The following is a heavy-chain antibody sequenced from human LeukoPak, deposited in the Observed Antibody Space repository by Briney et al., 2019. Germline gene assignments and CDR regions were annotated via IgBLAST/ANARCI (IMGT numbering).Heavy chain of an antibody. CDR2: ISAYNGNT. J-gene: IGHJ4*02. Sequence: GASVKVSCKASGYTFTSYGISWVRQAPGQGLEWTGWISAYNGNTNYAQKLQGRVTMTTDTSTSTAYMELRSLRSDDTAVYYCARVTLDCSSTSCYLYPLDYWGQGTLVTVSS. D-gene: IGHD2-2*01. V-gene: IGHV1-18*01. CDR1: GYTFTSYG. CDR3: ARVTLDCSSTSCYLYPLDY.